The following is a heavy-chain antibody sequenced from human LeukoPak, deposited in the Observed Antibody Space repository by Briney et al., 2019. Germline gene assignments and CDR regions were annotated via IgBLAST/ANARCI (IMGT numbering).Heavy chain of an antibody. V-gene: IGHV1-69*05. CDR2: IIPIFGTA. Sequence: GASVKVSCKASGGTFSSYAISWVRQAPGQGLEWMGRIIPIFGTANYAQKFQGRVTITTDESTSTAYMGLSSLRSEDTAVYYCAREGLQGPSVYWGQGTLVTVSS. CDR3: AREGLQGPSVY. J-gene: IGHJ4*02. CDR1: GGTFSSYA.